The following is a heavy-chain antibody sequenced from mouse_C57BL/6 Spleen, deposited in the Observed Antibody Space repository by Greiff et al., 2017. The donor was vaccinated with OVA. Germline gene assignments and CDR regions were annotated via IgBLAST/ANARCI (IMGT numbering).Heavy chain of an antibody. V-gene: IGHV3-6*01. Sequence: DVKLQESGPGLVKPSQSLSLTCSVTGYSITSGYYWNWIRQFPGNKLEWMGYISYDGSNNYNPSLKNRISITRDTSKNQFFLKLNSVTTEDTATYYCARDMSNFFDYWGQGTTLTVSS. CDR3: ARDMSNFFDY. CDR1: GYSITSGYY. D-gene: IGHD2-3*01. CDR2: ISYDGSN. J-gene: IGHJ2*01.